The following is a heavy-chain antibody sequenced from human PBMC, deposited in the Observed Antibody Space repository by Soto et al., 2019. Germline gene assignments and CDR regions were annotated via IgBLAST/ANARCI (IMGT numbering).Heavy chain of an antibody. CDR2: INHSGST. Sequence: QVQLQQWGAGLLKPSETLSLTCAVYGGSFSGYYWSWIRQPPGKGLEWIGEINHSGSTNYNPSLKSRVTISVDTSKNQFSLKLRSVTAADTAVYYCARDHLWSGYPAAFEPWGKGTLVTVSS. J-gene: IGHJ5*02. V-gene: IGHV4-34*01. CDR1: GGSFSGYY. D-gene: IGHD3-3*01. CDR3: ARDHLWSGYPAAFEP.